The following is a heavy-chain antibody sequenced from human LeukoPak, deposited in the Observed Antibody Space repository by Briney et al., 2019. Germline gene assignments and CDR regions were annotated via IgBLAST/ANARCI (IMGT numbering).Heavy chain of an antibody. CDR2: IGDSSSRI. CDR3: ARDPVRGSWHTDPFDY. D-gene: IGHD6-13*01. CDR1: GFSFSRYS. Sequence: GGSLRLSCAGSGFSFSRYSMNWVRRAPGKGLEWVSYIGDSSSRIYYADSVKGRFTISRDNAKNSLYLQMNSLRAEDTAVYYCARDPVRGSWHTDPFDYWGQGTLVTVSS. V-gene: IGHV3-21*05. J-gene: IGHJ4*02.